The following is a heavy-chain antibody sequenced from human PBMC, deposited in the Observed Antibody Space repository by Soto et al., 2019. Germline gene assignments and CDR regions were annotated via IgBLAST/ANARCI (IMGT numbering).Heavy chain of an antibody. CDR1: GGTSNNFP. CDR2: IIPVVGRP. Sequence: GASVKVSCKASGGTSNNFPITWVRQAPGQGLEWMGGIIPVVGRPNYAQKFQDRVTITADESTTTAYMQLSGLRPEDTAVYYCANSYGTSWYGDYWGQGTLVTVS. J-gene: IGHJ4*02. CDR3: ANSYGTSWYGDY. V-gene: IGHV1-69*13. D-gene: IGHD6-13*01.